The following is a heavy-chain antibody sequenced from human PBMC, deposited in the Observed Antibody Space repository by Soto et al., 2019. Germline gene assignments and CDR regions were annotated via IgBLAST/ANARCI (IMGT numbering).Heavy chain of an antibody. CDR1: GFTFEDYA. V-gene: IGHV3-9*01. CDR3: AKMCTWDSSEYYPGGFDC. D-gene: IGHD6-19*01. Sequence: EMHLVESGGGLVQPGRSLTISCAASGFTFEDYAMHWVRQAPGKGLEWVSGISWNSGKISYADSVKGRFTISRYNAKNSLYLQMNSLRPEDTALYYCAKMCTWDSSEYYPGGFDCWGQGTLVTVSS. CDR2: ISWNSGKI. J-gene: IGHJ4*02.